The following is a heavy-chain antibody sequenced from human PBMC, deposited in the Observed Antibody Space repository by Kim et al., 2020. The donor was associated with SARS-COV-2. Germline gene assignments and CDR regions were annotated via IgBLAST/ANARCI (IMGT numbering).Heavy chain of an antibody. Sequence: VKGRLTISRDNAKNSLYLQTNSLRAEDTAVYYCAGENYFDSSGYDYDAFDIWGQGTMVTVSS. V-gene: IGHV3-7*04. J-gene: IGHJ3*02. D-gene: IGHD3-22*01. CDR3: AGENYFDSSGYDYDAFDI.